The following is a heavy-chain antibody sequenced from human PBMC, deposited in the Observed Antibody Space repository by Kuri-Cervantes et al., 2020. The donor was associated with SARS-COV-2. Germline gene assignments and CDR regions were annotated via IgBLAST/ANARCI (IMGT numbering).Heavy chain of an antibody. J-gene: IGHJ5*02. CDR3: ARYITMVRGVIITSSRFDP. V-gene: IGHV4-38-2*02. Sequence: SETLSLTCTVSGGSISSGYYWGWIRQPPGKGLEWIGSIYHSGSTYYNPSLKSRVTISVDTSKNQFSLKLSSVTAADTAVYYCARYITMVRGVIITSSRFDPWGQGTLVTVSS. D-gene: IGHD3-10*01. CDR2: IYHSGST. CDR1: GGSISSGYY.